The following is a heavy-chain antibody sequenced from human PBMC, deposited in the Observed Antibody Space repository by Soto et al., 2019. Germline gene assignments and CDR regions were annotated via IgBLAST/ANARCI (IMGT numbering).Heavy chain of an antibody. D-gene: IGHD5-12*01. CDR3: ARGVVSTGYFDY. Sequence: EVQLAESGGGLVQPGGSLRLSCAASGLTFSDHYMDWVRQAPGKGLEWVGRSRDKVHSHTTEYAASVKGRFTISRGDSENSLYLQMTSLKTEDTAVYYCARGVVSTGYFDYWGQGTLVTVSS. CDR2: SRDKVHSHTT. J-gene: IGHJ4*02. CDR1: GLTFSDHY. V-gene: IGHV3-72*01.